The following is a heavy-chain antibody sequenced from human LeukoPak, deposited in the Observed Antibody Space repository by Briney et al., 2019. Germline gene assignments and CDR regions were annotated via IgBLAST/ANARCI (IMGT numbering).Heavy chain of an antibody. CDR2: ISGSGGST. D-gene: IGHD4-17*01. CDR3: ATDSPRSTSYGDFDY. Sequence: GGSLRLSCAASGFTFSSYWMSWVRQAPGKGLEWVSAISGSGGSTYYADSVKGRLTISRDNSKNTLFLQMNSLRAEDTAVYYCATDSPRSTSYGDFDYWGQGTLVTVSS. CDR1: GFTFSSYW. J-gene: IGHJ4*02. V-gene: IGHV3-23*01.